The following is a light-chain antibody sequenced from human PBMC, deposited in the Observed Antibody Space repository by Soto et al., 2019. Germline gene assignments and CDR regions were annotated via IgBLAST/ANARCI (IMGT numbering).Light chain of an antibody. V-gene: IGLV2-14*01. CDR3: SSFAGSRVLV. J-gene: IGLJ2*01. CDR2: EVS. CDR1: SSDVGDYNY. Sequence: QSALTQPASVSGSPGQSITISCTGTSSDVGDYNYVSRYQQHPGKPPKLIIYEVSDRPSGVSNRFSGSKSGNTASLTISGLQAEDEAVYYCSSFAGSRVLVLGGGTKVTVL.